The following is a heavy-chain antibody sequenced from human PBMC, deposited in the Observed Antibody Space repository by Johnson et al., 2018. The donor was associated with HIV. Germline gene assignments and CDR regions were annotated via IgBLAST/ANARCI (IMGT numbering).Heavy chain of an antibody. V-gene: IGHV3-23*04. CDR2: ISGSGGNT. CDR1: GFTFSIYA. J-gene: IGHJ3*02. Sequence: VQLVESGGGLVQPGGSLRLSCAASGFTFSIYAMSWVRQAPGKGLEWVSAISGSGGNTYYADSVKGRFTNSRDNSKNTLYLQMNSLRAEDTAVYYCAKFGCSGGSCYSVMADAYDIWGQGTMVTVSS. D-gene: IGHD2-15*01. CDR3: AKFGCSGGSCYSVMADAYDI.